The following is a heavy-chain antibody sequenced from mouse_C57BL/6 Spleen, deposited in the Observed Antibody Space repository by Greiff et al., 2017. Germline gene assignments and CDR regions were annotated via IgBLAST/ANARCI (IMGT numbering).Heavy chain of an antibody. CDR3: TRLYDGYYFDY. D-gene: IGHD2-3*01. CDR1: GYTFTDYE. J-gene: IGHJ2*01. Sequence: QVQLQQSGPELVRPGASVTLSCKASGYTFTDYEMHWVKQTPVHGLEWIGAIDPETGGTAYNQKFKGKAILTADKSSSTAYMELRSLTSEDSAVYYCTRLYDGYYFDYWGQGTTLTVSS. CDR2: IDPETGGT. V-gene: IGHV1-15*01.